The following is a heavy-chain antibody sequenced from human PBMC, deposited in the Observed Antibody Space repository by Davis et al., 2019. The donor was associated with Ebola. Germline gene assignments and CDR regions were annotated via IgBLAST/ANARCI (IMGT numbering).Heavy chain of an antibody. D-gene: IGHD3-22*01. CDR1: GGSFSGYY. V-gene: IGHV4-34*01. CDR2: INHSGST. J-gene: IGHJ4*02. Sequence: SQTLSLTCAVYGGSFSGYYWSWIRQPPGKGLEWIGEINHSGSTNYNPSLKSRVTISVDTSKNQFSLKLSSVTAADTAVYYCARAAFDSSGYYFDYWGQGTLVTVSS. CDR3: ARAAFDSSGYYFDY.